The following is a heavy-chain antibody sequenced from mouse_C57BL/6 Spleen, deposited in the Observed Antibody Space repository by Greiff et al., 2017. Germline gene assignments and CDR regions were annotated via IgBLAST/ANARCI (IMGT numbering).Heavy chain of an antibody. CDR1: GFTFSSYA. Sequence: DVMLVESGGGLVKPGGSLKLSCAASGFTFSSYAMSWVRQTPEKRLEWVATISDGGSYTYYPDNVKGRFTISRDNAKNNLYLQMSHLKSEDTAMYYCARDPNYYGSSYPFAYWGQGTLVTVSA. CDR2: ISDGGSYT. V-gene: IGHV5-4*01. J-gene: IGHJ3*01. D-gene: IGHD1-1*01. CDR3: ARDPNYYGSSYPFAY.